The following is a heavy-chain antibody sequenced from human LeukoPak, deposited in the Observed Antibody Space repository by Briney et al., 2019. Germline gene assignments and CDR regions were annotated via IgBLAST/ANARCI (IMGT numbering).Heavy chain of an antibody. CDR1: GGTFSSYA. CDR3: ARDLGIAAAGTHDY. J-gene: IGHJ4*02. Sequence: SVKVSCKASGGTFSSYAISWVRQAPGQGLEWMGRIIPILGIANYAQKFQGRVTITADKSTSTAYMKLSSLRSEDTAVYYCARDLGIAAAGTHDYWGQGTLATVSS. D-gene: IGHD6-13*01. CDR2: IIPILGIA. V-gene: IGHV1-69*04.